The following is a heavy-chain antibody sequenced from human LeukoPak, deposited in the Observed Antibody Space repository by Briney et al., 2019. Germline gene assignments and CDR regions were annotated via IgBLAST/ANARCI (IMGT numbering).Heavy chain of an antibody. Sequence: PSETLSLTCTVSGYSISSGYYWGWIRQPPGKGLQWIGSIHHSGSTYYNPSLKSRVTISVDTSKNQFSLKLSSVTAADTAVYYCARHSDILGLGYYYYMDVWGKGTTVTISS. CDR1: GYSISSGYY. J-gene: IGHJ6*03. CDR3: ARHSDILGLGYYYYMDV. CDR2: IHHSGST. V-gene: IGHV4-38-2*02. D-gene: IGHD3/OR15-3a*01.